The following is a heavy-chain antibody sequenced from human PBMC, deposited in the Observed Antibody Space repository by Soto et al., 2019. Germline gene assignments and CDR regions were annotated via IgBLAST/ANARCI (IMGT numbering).Heavy chain of an antibody. V-gene: IGHV1-69*12. CDR3: ARSLYSSSWFHSGNSYYYYGMDV. D-gene: IGHD6-13*01. CDR1: GGTFGIYA. CDR2: IIAFSDIV. Sequence: QVQLVQSGAEVKKPGSSVKVSCKASGGTFGIYAITWVRQAPGQGLEWMRGIIAFSDIVNYTQKLQGRVTITADESTNTAYMDLSSLRSEDTAVYYCARSLYSSSWFHSGNSYYYYGMDVWGQGTTVTVSS. J-gene: IGHJ6*02.